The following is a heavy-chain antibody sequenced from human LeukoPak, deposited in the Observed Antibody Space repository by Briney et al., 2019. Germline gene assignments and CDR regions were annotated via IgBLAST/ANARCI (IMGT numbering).Heavy chain of an antibody. V-gene: IGHV3-23*01. D-gene: IGHD2/OR15-2a*01. CDR2: ISGSGGST. CDR1: GFTFSSYA. CDR3: AKRVIRLGSGYYFDY. J-gene: IGHJ4*02. Sequence: AGGSLRLSCAASGFTFSSYAMSWVRQAPGKGLEWVSAISGSGGSTYYADSVKGRFTISRDNSKNTLYLQMNSLRAEDTAVYYCAKRVIRLGSGYYFDYWGQGTLVTVSS.